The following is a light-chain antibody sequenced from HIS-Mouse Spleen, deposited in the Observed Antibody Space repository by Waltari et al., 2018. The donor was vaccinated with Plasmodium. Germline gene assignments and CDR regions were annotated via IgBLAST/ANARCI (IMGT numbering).Light chain of an antibody. V-gene: IGLV3-10*01. Sequence: SYELTQPPSVSVSPGQTARITCSGDALPKKYAYWYQQKSGQAPVLVLYEDSKRPPGIPGRFAGSSSGTMATVTISGAQVEDEADYYCYSTDSSGNHRVFGGGTKLTVL. J-gene: IGLJ3*02. CDR2: EDS. CDR3: YSTDSSGNHRV. CDR1: ALPKKY.